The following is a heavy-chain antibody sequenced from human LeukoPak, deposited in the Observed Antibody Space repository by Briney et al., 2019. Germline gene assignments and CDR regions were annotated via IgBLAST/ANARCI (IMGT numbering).Heavy chain of an antibody. D-gene: IGHD3-3*01. CDR2: INAGNGNT. CDR1: GYTFTSYA. V-gene: IGHV1-3*01. CDR3: ARVRSGYFDY. Sequence: GASVKVSCKASGYTFTSYAMHWVRQAPGQRLEWMGWINAGNGNTKCSQKFQGRVTITRDTSASTAYMELSSLRSEDTAVYYCARVRSGYFDYWGQGTLATVSS. J-gene: IGHJ4*02.